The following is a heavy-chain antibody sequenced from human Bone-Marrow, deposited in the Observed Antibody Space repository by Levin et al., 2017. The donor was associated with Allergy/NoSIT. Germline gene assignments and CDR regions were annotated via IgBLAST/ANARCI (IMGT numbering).Heavy chain of an antibody. CDR3: AHCGELYRPHVDF. CDR1: GFSLTNSGAG. D-gene: IGHD2-8*01. CDR2: IYWNGDT. J-gene: IGHJ4*02. V-gene: IGHV2-5*01. Sequence: SGPTLVKPTQTLTLTCTFSGFSLTNSGAGVGWIRQPPGKALEWLAVIYWNGDTYFSPSLKNRLTIAKYTSKNQVVLTMINVAPVDTASYFCAHCGELYRPHVDFWGPGTLVNVSS.